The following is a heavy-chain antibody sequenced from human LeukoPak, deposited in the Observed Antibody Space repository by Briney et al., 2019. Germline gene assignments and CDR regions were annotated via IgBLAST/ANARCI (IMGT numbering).Heavy chain of an antibody. J-gene: IGHJ4*02. CDR3: ARHTTMVHFDY. V-gene: IGHV4-30-2*01. Sequence: PSETLSLTCTVSGGSISSGGYYWSWIRQPPGKSLEWIGYIYHSGSTYYNPSLKSRVTISVDRSKNQFSLKLSSVTAADTAVYYCARHTTMVHFDYWGQGALVTVSS. D-gene: IGHD5-18*01. CDR1: GGSISSGGYY. CDR2: IYHSGST.